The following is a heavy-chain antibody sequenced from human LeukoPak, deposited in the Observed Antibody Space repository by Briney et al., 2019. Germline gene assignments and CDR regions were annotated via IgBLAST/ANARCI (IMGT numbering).Heavy chain of an antibody. CDR2: INPNSGVT. CDR3: AREVGEGFDY. Sequence: ASVTVSCKASGYTFTGYHMHWVRQAPGQGLEWMGWINPNSGVTKYAQKFQGRVTMTRDTSISTAYMELSRLRSDDTAVYYCAREVGEGFDYWGQGTLVTVSS. V-gene: IGHV1-2*02. D-gene: IGHD4-17*01. J-gene: IGHJ4*02. CDR1: GYTFTGYH.